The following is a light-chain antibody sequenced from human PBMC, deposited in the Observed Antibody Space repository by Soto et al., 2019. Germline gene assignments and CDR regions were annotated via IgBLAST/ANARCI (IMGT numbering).Light chain of an antibody. J-gene: IGKJ2*01. Sequence: EIGLTQSPGCLYLSAGERATLSFRASQSVSSNYLAWHQQQPRQAPRLIIYAASSRATGLPDRFSGSGSGTEFTLTISSVQYEDFAFYYCQRSSQWPTFGPGTRLEIK. CDR3: QRSSQWPT. CDR1: QSVSSNY. CDR2: AAS. V-gene: IGKV3D-20*02.